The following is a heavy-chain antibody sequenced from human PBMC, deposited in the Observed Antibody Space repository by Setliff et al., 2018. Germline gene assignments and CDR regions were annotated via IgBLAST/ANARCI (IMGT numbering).Heavy chain of an antibody. J-gene: IGHJ5*02. CDR3: ARDVPLTTVTKNYFGP. Sequence: GASVKVSCKTSGYKFNDYAISWVRQGPGQGLEWVGWISPHTGKTYFAQKLQGRVTMTTDTSTETAYMELRSLKTDDTAVYYCARDVPLTTVTKNYFGPWGQGTLVTVSS. V-gene: IGHV1-18*01. D-gene: IGHD4-17*01. CDR2: ISPHTGKT. CDR1: GYKFNDYA.